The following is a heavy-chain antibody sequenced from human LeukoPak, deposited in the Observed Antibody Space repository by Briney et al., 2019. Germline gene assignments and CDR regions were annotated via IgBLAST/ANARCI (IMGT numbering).Heavy chain of an antibody. CDR3: ARDSIVGAHYYYYYMDV. V-gene: IGHV3-7*01. CDR1: GFTFSSYW. Sequence: GGSLRLSCAASGFTFSSYWMSWVRQAPGKGLEWVANIKQDGSEKYYVDSVKGRFTISRDNAKNSLYLQMNSPRAEDTAVYYCARDSIVGAHYYYYYMDVWGKGTTVTVSS. D-gene: IGHD1-26*01. CDR2: IKQDGSEK. J-gene: IGHJ6*03.